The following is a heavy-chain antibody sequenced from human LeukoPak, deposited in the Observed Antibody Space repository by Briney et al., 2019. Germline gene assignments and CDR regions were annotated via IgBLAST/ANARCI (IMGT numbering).Heavy chain of an antibody. Sequence: SETLSLTCTVSGGSISSSSYYWGWIRQPPGKGLEWIGSIYYSGSTYYNPSLKSRVTISVDTSKNQFSLKLSSVTAADTAVYYCARGTRGYSSSWYPPTYYYYYMDVWGKGTTVTVPS. V-gene: IGHV4-39*07. CDR2: IYYSGST. CDR3: ARGTRGYSSSWYPPTYYYYYMDV. J-gene: IGHJ6*03. D-gene: IGHD6-13*01. CDR1: GGSISSSSYY.